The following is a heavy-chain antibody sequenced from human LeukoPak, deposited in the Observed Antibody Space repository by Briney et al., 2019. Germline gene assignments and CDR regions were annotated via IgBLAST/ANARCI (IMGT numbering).Heavy chain of an antibody. V-gene: IGHV4-39*07. D-gene: IGHD3-9*01. CDR3: ARGRRYYDILTGYFKQIIFDY. Sequence: SETLSLTCTVSGGSISSSSYYWGWIRQPPGKGLEWIGSIYYSGSTYYNPSLKSRVTISVDTSKNQFSLKLSSVTAADTAVYYCARGRRYYDILTGYFKQIIFDYWGQGTLVTVSS. J-gene: IGHJ4*02. CDR2: IYYSGST. CDR1: GGSISSSSYY.